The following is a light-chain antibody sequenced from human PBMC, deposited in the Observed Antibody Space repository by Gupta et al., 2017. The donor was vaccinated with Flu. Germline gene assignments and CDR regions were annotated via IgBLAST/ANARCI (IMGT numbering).Light chain of an antibody. CDR2: END. J-gene: IGLJ2*01. V-gene: IGLV1-47*01. CDR1: NSNIGSNS. CDR3: AGWDDILRGGL. Sequence: QSVLTQPPSASGTPGQTVTISCSGSNSNIGSNSVYWYQQFPGTAPKLLVYENDLRPSGVPDRFSGSKSDTSASLAISGLRAEDEADYYCAGWDDILRGGLFGGGTKLTVL.